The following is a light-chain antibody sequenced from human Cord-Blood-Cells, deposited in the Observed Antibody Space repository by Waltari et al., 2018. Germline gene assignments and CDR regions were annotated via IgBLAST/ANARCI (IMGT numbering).Light chain of an antibody. CDR1: QSISSW. CDR2: DAS. J-gene: IGKJ2*01. Sequence: IQMTQSPSTLSASVGDRVTITCRASQSISSWLAWYQQKPGKAPKLLIYDASSLESGFPSRFSVSGSGTEFTLTISSLQPDDFATYYCQQYNSYSYTFGQGTKLEIK. CDR3: QQYNSYSYT. V-gene: IGKV1-5*01.